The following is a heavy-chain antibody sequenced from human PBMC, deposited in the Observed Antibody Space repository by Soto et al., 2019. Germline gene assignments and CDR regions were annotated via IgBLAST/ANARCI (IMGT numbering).Heavy chain of an antibody. CDR1: GYSFTSYW. CDR3: ARHIPLNYYDSSGYYTY. D-gene: IGHD3-22*01. CDR2: IDPSDSYT. V-gene: IGHV5-10-1*01. J-gene: IGHJ4*02. Sequence: GESLKISCKGSGYSFTSYWISWVRQMPGKGLEWMGRIDPSDSYTNYSPSFQGHVTISADKSISTAYLQWSSLKASDTAMYYCARHIPLNYYDSSGYYTYCGQRTLVTVSS.